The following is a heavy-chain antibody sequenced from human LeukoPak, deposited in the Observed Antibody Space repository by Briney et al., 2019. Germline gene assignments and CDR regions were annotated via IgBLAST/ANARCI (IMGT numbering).Heavy chain of an antibody. D-gene: IGHD6-13*01. CDR3: AKSRYSSSWYYFDY. J-gene: IGHJ4*02. Sequence: GGTLRLSCAASGFTFSSYAMSWVRQAPGKGLEWVSAISGSGGSTYYADSVKGRFTISRDNSKNTLYLQMNSLRAEDTAVYYCAKSRYSSSWYYFDYWGQGTLVTVSS. V-gene: IGHV3-23*01. CDR1: GFTFSSYA. CDR2: ISGSGGST.